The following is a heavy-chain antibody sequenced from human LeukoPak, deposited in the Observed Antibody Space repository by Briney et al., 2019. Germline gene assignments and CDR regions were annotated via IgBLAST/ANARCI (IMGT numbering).Heavy chain of an antibody. D-gene: IGHD3-3*01. CDR2: IYYNGNT. CDR1: GDSISIYY. Sequence: SETLSLTCTVCGDSISIYYWNWIRQPPGKGLEWIGYIYYNGNTNYNPSLKSRVTISVDTSKNQFSLKLTSVTAADTAVYYCARGFGGYYSFDYWGQGTLVTVSS. CDR3: ARGFGGYYSFDY. J-gene: IGHJ4*02. V-gene: IGHV4-59*01.